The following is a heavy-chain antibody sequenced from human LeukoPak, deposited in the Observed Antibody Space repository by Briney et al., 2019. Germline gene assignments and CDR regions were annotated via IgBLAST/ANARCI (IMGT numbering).Heavy chain of an antibody. CDR2: IDQSGGRN. J-gene: IGHJ3*02. V-gene: IGHV3-7*05. CDR3: ARDVEGGTFDI. CDR1: GFTFSRFW. D-gene: IGHD3-16*01. Sequence: PGGSLRLSCAASGFTFSRFWMNWVRQAPGRGLEWVANIDQSGGRNNYVDSVKGRFTISRDNDKNSLFLEMSSLRADDTAAYFCARDVEGGTFDIWGQGTTVTVSS.